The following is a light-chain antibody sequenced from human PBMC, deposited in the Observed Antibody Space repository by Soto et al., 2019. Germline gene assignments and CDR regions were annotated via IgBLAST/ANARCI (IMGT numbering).Light chain of an antibody. V-gene: IGKV1-5*03. Sequence: DIQMTQSPSTLSASVGDRVSITCRASQSISRQLAWSQQKPGKAPNLLLYQASNLGTGVPSRFTGSGSGTEFTLTISSLQPDDLATYYGLQYQSYWTFGQGTKVDVK. CDR3: LQYQSYWT. J-gene: IGKJ1*01. CDR2: QAS. CDR1: QSISRQ.